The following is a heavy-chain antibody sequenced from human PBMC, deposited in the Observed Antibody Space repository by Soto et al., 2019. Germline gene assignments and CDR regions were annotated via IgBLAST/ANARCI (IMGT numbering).Heavy chain of an antibody. CDR1: GYTFTSYG. J-gene: IGHJ5*02. Sequence: ASVKVSCKASGYTFTSYGISWVRQAPGQGLEWMGWISAYNGNTNYAQKLQGRVTMTTDTSTSTAYMELRSLRSDDTAVYYWARTWRKKNWFDPWGQGTLVTVSS. D-gene: IGHD5-12*01. CDR2: ISAYNGNT. CDR3: ARTWRKKNWFDP. V-gene: IGHV1-18*01.